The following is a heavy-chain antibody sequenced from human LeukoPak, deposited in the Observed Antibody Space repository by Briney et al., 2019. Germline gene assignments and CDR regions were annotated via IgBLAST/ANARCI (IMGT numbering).Heavy chain of an antibody. CDR1: GYTFTSYD. Sequence: ASVKVSCKASGYTFTSYDINWVRQATGQGLEWMGWMNPNSGNTGYAQKFQGRVTMTRNTSISTAYMELSSLRSEDTAVYYCAIGRKVVPAGNAKIFYYYMDVWGKGTPVNVSS. D-gene: IGHD2-2*01. J-gene: IGHJ6*03. CDR2: MNPNSGNT. CDR3: AIGRKVVPAGNAKIFYYYMDV. V-gene: IGHV1-8*01.